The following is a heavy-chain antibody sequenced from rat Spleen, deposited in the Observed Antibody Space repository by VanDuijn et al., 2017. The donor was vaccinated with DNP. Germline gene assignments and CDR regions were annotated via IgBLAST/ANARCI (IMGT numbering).Heavy chain of an antibody. CDR2: SSPSGIRT. CDR3: VRRVMYTSDPYYFDY. J-gene: IGHJ2*01. Sequence: GQLKESGPGLVQPSQTLSLTCTVSGFSLISYGVSWVRQAPKKGLEWVAASSPSGIRTYYPDSVNGRFTISRDYATSSLYLQMNSLKSEDTATYYCVRRVMYTSDPYYFDYWGQGVMVTVSS. D-gene: IGHD1-6*01. V-gene: IGHV5-19*01. CDR1: GFSLISYG.